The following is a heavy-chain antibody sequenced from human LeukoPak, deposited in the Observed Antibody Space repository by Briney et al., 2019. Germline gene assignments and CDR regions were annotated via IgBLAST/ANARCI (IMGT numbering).Heavy chain of an antibody. CDR1: GFTFDDYA. D-gene: IGHD4-17*01. Sequence: GSLRLSCAASGFTFDDYAMHWVRQAPGKGLEWIVSINHSWSTYYNPSLKSRVTISVDTSKNQFSLKLTSVTAADTAVYYCARAPGTTFDYWGHGNMVTVSS. CDR2: INHSWST. V-gene: IGHV4-38-2*01. J-gene: IGHJ4*01. CDR3: ARAPGTTFDY.